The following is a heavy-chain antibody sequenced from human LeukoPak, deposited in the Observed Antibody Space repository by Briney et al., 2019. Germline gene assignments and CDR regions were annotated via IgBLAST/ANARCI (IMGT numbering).Heavy chain of an antibody. CDR1: GFTFSSYG. CDR3: ARDGGYSSSWRPLDY. CDR2: IRYDGSNK. V-gene: IGHV3-30*02. J-gene: IGHJ4*02. Sequence: GGSLRLSCSASGFTFSSYGMHWVRQAPGKGLEWVAFIRYDGSNKYYADSVKGRFTISRDNSKNTLYLQMNSLRAEDTAVYYCARDGGYSSSWRPLDYWGQGTLVTVSS. D-gene: IGHD6-13*01.